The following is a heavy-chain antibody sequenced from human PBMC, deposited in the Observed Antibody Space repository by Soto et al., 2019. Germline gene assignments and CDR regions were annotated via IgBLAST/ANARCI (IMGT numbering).Heavy chain of an antibody. CDR2: IKQDGSEK. CDR3: ARESRITGTSAAFDY. V-gene: IGHV3-7*01. J-gene: IGHJ4*02. Sequence: EVQLVESGGGLVQPGGSLRLSCAASGFTFSSYWMTWVRQAPGKGLEWVANIKQDGSEKYYVDSVKGRFTISRDNAKNSLYLQMNSLRAEDTAVYYCARESRITGTSAAFDYWDQGTLVTVSS. D-gene: IGHD1-7*01. CDR1: GFTFSSYW.